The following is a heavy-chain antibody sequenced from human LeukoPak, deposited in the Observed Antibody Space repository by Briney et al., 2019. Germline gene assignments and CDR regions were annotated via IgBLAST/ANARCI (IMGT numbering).Heavy chain of an antibody. CDR2: ISSSSSYI. Sequence: PGGSLRLSCAASGFTFSSYSMNWVRQAPGKGLEWVSSISSSSSYIYYADSVKGRFTISRDNAKNSLYLQMNSLRAEDTAVYYCAKLAVADFDYWGQGTLVTVSS. V-gene: IGHV3-21*01. D-gene: IGHD6-19*01. CDR3: AKLAVADFDY. J-gene: IGHJ4*02. CDR1: GFTFSSYS.